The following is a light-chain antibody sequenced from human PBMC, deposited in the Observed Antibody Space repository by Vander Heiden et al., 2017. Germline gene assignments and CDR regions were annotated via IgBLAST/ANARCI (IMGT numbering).Light chain of an antibody. CDR2: KDS. V-gene: IGLV3-25*03. Sequence: SYEATQPPPVSVSPGQTLRITCSGVALPNQYAYWYQQKPGQAPVLVIFKDSGRPSGISERFSGSSSGTTVTLTISGVQAEDEADYYCQSADSSGTSWVFGGGTKLTVL. J-gene: IGLJ3*02. CDR3: QSADSSGTSWV. CDR1: ALPNQY.